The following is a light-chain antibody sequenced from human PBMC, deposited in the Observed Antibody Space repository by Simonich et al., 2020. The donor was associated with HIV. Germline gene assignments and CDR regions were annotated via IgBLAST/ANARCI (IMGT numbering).Light chain of an antibody. CDR1: QGVSSH. Sequence: EIVMTQSPATLSVSPGERATLSCRASQGVSSHLAWYQQKPGQAPRLLIYGASTRATGIPSRFSGSGSGTEFTLTIGNMQSEDFAVYYCQQYDNWPPWTFGQGTKVEIK. J-gene: IGKJ1*01. CDR2: GAS. CDR3: QQYDNWPPWT. V-gene: IGKV3-15*01.